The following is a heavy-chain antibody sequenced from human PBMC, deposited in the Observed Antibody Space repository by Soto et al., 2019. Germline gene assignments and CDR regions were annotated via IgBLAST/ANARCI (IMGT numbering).Heavy chain of an antibody. J-gene: IGHJ6*03. CDR3: ARDGLSVGYCSSTSCPHPASVYYYYYMDV. CDR2: IWYDGSNK. CDR1: GFTFSSYG. V-gene: IGHV3-33*01. D-gene: IGHD2-2*01. Sequence: GGSLRLSCAASGFTFSSYGMHWVRQAPGKGLEWVAVIWYDGSNKYYADSAKGRFTISRDNSKNTLYLQMNSLRAEDTAVYYCARDGLSVGYCSSTSCPHPASVYYYYYMDVWGKGTTVTVSS.